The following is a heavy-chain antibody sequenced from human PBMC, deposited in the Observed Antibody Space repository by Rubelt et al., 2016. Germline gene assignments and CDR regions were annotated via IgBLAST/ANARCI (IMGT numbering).Heavy chain of an antibody. D-gene: IGHD3-10*01. CDR3: ARDSRLSYTWYFDL. CDR1: GGSISDYY. Sequence: QVQLQESGPGLVKPSETLSPTCTVSGGSISDYYWNWIRQAPGPGLELIGYIYYSGSTNYNPSLKSRLTMSVDTSKNQFSLKLSSVTAADTAVYYCARDSRLSYTWYFDLWGRGTLVTVSS. J-gene: IGHJ2*01. V-gene: IGHV4-59*01. CDR2: IYYSGST.